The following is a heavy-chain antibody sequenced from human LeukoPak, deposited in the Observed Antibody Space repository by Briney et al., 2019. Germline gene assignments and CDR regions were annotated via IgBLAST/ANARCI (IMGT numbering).Heavy chain of an antibody. Sequence: SGGSLRLSCTASGFTLSTYAMSWVRQAPGKGLEWVSTVTHSGITTYYADSVKGRFTISRDNSKNTLYLQMNSLRAEDAALYSCAKAYDAGTYSRHYFYDYWGQGTLVTVSS. CDR1: GFTLSTYA. CDR2: VTHSGITT. V-gene: IGHV3-23*01. CDR3: AKAYDAGTYSRHYFYDY. D-gene: IGHD3-10*01. J-gene: IGHJ4*02.